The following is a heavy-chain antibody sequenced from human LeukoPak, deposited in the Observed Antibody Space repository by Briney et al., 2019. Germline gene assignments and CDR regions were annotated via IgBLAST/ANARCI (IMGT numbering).Heavy chain of an antibody. CDR1: GGSISSYY. Sequence: SETLSLTCTVSGGSISSYYWSWIRQPPGKGLEWIGYIYYSGSTNYNPSLKSRVTISVDTSKNQFSLKLSSVTAADTAVYYCARERYCSGGSCYPDAFDIWGQGTMVTVSS. V-gene: IGHV4-59*01. D-gene: IGHD2-15*01. CDR2: IYYSGST. J-gene: IGHJ3*02. CDR3: ARERYCSGGSCYPDAFDI.